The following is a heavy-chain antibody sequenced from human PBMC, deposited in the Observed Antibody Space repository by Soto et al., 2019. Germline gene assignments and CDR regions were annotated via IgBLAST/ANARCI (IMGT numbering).Heavy chain of an antibody. J-gene: IGHJ6*02. CDR1: GGSISSSNW. D-gene: IGHD4-17*01. V-gene: IGHV4-4*02. CDR2: IYHSGST. CDR3: ASSFSTVTTRLYYYYGMDV. Sequence: GTLSLTCAVSGGSISSSNWWSWVRQPPGKGLEWIGEIYHSGSTNYNPSLKSRVTISVDKSKNQFSLKLSSVTAADTAVYYCASSFSTVTTRLYYYYGMDVWGQGTTVTVSS.